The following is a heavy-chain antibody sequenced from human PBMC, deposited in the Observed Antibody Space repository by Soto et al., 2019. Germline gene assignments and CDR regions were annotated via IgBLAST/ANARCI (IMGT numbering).Heavy chain of an antibody. V-gene: IGHV4-61*08. CDR3: ATSVYGKDYYFDY. J-gene: IGHJ4*02. Sequence: SETLSLTCAVSGGSISSGGYSWSWIRQPPGKGLEWIGYIYYSGSTNYNPSLKSRVTISVDTSKNQFSLKLSSVTAADTAVYYCATSVYGKDYYFDYWGQGTLVTVSS. CDR2: IYYSGST. D-gene: IGHD2-8*01. CDR1: GGSISSGGYS.